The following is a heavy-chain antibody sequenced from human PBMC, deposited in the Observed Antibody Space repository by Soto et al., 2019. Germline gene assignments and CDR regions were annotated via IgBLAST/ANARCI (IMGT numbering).Heavy chain of an antibody. CDR2: INPGIINPADSDI. J-gene: IGHJ6*02. CDR1: GYSFTTCW. D-gene: IGHD4-4*01. Sequence: GESLKISCETSGYSFTTCWLAWVRQRPGKGLEWMGIINPGIINPADSDIRYSPAFQGRVTISADRSINTAYLQWSSLEASDTAIYYCARHEQFYYQFYGMDVWGQGTTVTVSS. CDR3: ARHEQFYYQFYGMDV. V-gene: IGHV5-51*01.